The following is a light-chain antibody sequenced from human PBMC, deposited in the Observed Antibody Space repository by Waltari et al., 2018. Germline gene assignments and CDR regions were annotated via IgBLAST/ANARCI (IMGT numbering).Light chain of an antibody. V-gene: IGKV1-5*03. Sequence: DIQMTQSPSTLSASVGDRVTITCRASQSISGWLAWYQQKPGKAPKLLIYKASSLESGVPSRFSGSGSGTEFTLTISSLQPDDFATYYCQAGTFGQGTKVEIK. J-gene: IGKJ1*01. CDR3: QAGT. CDR2: KAS. CDR1: QSISGW.